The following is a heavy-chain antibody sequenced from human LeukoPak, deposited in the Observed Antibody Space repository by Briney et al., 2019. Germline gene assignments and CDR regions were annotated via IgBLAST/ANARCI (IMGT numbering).Heavy chain of an antibody. V-gene: IGHV4-39*01. J-gene: IGHJ5*02. Sequence: PSETLSLTCTVSGCSISSSSYYWGWLRQPPGKGLEWIGSIYYSGSTYYNPSLKSRATISVDTSKNQFSLKLSSVTAADTAVYYCARGEAYSAWFDPWGQGTLVTVSS. CDR2: IYYSGST. CDR3: ARGEAYSAWFDP. CDR1: GCSISSSSYY. D-gene: IGHD2-21*01.